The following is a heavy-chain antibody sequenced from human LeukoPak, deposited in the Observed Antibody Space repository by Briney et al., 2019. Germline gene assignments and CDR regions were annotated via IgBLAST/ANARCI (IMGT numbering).Heavy chain of an antibody. CDR2: INPRDHSS. D-gene: IGHD3-9*01. V-gene: IGHV1-46*01. J-gene: IGHJ4*02. CDR3: ARGYDTLTGSLDY. CDR1: GYTLTNNY. Sequence: ASVKVSCKASGYTLTNNYMHWVRQAPGQGLEWMGMINPRDHSSTYAQSFQGIVTLTSDTSTNTAYMELSSLKSEDTAVYYCARGYDTLTGSLDYWGRGTLVTVTS.